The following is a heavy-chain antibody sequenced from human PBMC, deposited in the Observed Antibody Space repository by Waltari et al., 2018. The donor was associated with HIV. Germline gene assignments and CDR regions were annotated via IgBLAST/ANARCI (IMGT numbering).Heavy chain of an antibody. V-gene: IGHV4-39*01. J-gene: IGHJ4*02. CDR3: ARLRGSVAGLPGGFYFDY. Sequence: QLQLPESGPGLVKPSETLSLSCTVSGGPISSGSYYWGWIRQPPGKGLEWIGSIYYSGSTYYNPSLKSRVTISVDTSKNQFSLKLSSVTAADTAVYYCARLRGSVAGLPGGFYFDYWGQGTLVTVSS. CDR2: IYYSGST. D-gene: IGHD6-19*01. CDR1: GGPISSGSYY.